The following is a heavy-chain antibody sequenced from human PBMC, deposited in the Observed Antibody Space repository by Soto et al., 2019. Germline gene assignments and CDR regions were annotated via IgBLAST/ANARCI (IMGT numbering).Heavy chain of an antibody. CDR2: IYPGDSDT. V-gene: IGHV5-51*01. D-gene: IGHD3-10*01. CDR1: GYSFTSYW. Sequence: GESLKISCKGSGYSFTSYWIGWVRQMPGKGLEWMGIIYPGDSDTRYSPSFQGQVTISADKSISTAYLQWSSLKASDTAMYYCVTSLRITIVRDTYYSSGMDVWGKGTTVTSPQ. J-gene: IGHJ6*04. CDR3: VTSLRITIVRDTYYSSGMDV.